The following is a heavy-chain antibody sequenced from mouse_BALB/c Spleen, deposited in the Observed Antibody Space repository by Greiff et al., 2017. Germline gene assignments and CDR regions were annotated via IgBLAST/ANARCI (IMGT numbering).Heavy chain of an antibody. CDR3: ARHPLTGGNYEVDY. D-gene: IGHD2-1*01. V-gene: IGHV5-17*02. Sequence: EVQGVESGGGLVQPGGSRKLSCAASGFTFSSFGMHWVRQAPEKGLEWVAYISSGSSTIYYADTVKGRFTISRDNPKNTLYLQMSSLKSEDTAMYYCARHPLTGGNYEVDYWGQGTSDTVSS. CDR2: ISSGSSTI. J-gene: IGHJ4*01. CDR1: GFTFSSFG.